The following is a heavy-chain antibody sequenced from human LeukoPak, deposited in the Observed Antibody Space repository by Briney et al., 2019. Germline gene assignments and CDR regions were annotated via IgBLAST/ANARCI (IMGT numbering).Heavy chain of an antibody. V-gene: IGHV3-23*01. J-gene: IGHJ4*02. Sequence: GGSLRLSCAASGFTFSSCSMNWVRQAPGKGLEWVSGISNSGGSTYYADSVKGRFTISRDNPKNTLYLQMKSLRAEDTAVYYCARARYCSSTSCYIDYWGQGTLVTVSS. CDR1: GFTFSSCS. D-gene: IGHD2-2*02. CDR3: ARARYCSSTSCYIDY. CDR2: ISNSGGST.